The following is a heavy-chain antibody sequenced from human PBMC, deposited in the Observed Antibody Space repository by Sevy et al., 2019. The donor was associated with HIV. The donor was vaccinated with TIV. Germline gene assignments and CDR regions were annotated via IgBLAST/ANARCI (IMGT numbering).Heavy chain of an antibody. V-gene: IGHV4-34*01. CDR1: GGSFSGCY. CDR2: INHSGST. J-gene: IGHJ6*02. CDR3: ARDRRVVLSTGYYGMDV. D-gene: IGHD3-3*01. Sequence: SETLSLTCAVYGGSFSGCYWSWIRQPPGKGLEWIGEINHSGSTNYNPSLKSRVTISVDTSKNQFSLKLSSVTAADTAVYYCARDRRVVLSTGYYGMDVWGQGTTVTVSS.